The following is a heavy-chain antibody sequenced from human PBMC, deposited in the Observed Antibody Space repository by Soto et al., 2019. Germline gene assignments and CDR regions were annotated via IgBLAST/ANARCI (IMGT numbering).Heavy chain of an antibody. J-gene: IGHJ3*02. V-gene: IGHV3-33*01. CDR2: IWYDGSNK. CDR3: AREYGNSGYDHDAFDI. Sequence: PGGSLRLSCAASGLTFSSYGMHWVRQAPGKGLEWVAVIWYDGSNKYYADSVKGRFTISRDNSKNTLYLQMNSLRAEDTAVYYCAREYGNSGYDHDAFDIWGQGTMVTGSS. D-gene: IGHD5-12*01. CDR1: GLTFSSYG.